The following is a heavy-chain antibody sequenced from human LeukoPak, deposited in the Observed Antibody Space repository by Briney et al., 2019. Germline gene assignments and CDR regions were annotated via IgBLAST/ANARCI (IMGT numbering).Heavy chain of an antibody. J-gene: IGHJ6*03. CDR1: GFTFSSYA. D-gene: IGHD2-15*01. CDR2: ISWNSGSI. CDR3: ARGGSSAYYYYYMDV. Sequence: GGSLRLSCAASGFTFSSYAMSWVRQAPGKGLEWVSGISWNSGSIGYADSVKGRFTISRDNAKNSLYLQMNSLRAEDMALYYCARGGSSAYYYYYMDVWGKGTTVTVSS. V-gene: IGHV3-9*03.